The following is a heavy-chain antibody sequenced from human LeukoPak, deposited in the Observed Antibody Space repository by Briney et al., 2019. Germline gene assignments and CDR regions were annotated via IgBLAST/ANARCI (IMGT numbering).Heavy chain of an antibody. J-gene: IGHJ6*03. CDR1: GGSISSGSYY. V-gene: IGHV4-61*02. CDR2: IYTSGST. Sequence: SETLSLTCTVSGGSISSGSYYWSWIRQPAGKGLEWIGRIYTSGSTNYNPSLKSRVTMSVDTSKNQFSLKLSSVTAADTAVYYCARGGDYYYMDVWGKGTTVTISS. CDR3: ARGGDYYYMDV. D-gene: IGHD4-17*01.